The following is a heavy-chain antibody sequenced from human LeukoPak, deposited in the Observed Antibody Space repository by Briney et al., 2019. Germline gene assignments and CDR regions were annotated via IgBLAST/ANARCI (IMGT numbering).Heavy chain of an antibody. CDR1: GGSISSGGYY. V-gene: IGHV4-30-2*01. CDR2: IYHSGST. Sequence: SQTLSLTCTVSGGSISSGGYYWSWIRQPPGKGLEWIGYIYHSGSTYYNPSLKSRVTISVDRSKNQFSLKLSSVTAADTAVYYCARDHGSVPFTIFGGDAFDIWGQGTMVTVSS. J-gene: IGHJ3*02. CDR3: ARDHGSVPFTIFGGDAFDI. D-gene: IGHD3-3*01.